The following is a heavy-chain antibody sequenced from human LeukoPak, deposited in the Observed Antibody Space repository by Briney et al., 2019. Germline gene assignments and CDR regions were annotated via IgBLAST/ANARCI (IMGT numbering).Heavy chain of an antibody. V-gene: IGHV4-38-2*01. CDR3: ARHTSSSSYYYYYMDV. D-gene: IGHD6-6*01. J-gene: IGHJ6*03. CDR2: IYHSGST. CDR1: GYSISSGYY. Sequence: PSETLSLTCAVSGYSISSGYYWGWIRQPPGKGLEWIGSIYHSGSTYYNPSLKSRVTISVDTSKNQFSLKLSSVTAADTAVYYCARHTSSSSYYYYYMDVWGKGTTVTVSS.